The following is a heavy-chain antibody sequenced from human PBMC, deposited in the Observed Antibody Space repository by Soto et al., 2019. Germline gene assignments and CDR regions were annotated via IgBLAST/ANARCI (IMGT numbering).Heavy chain of an antibody. CDR1: GFTFSSYA. D-gene: IGHD2-15*01. J-gene: IGHJ4*02. CDR2: ISGSGGST. V-gene: IGHV3-23*01. CDR3: AKGGDIVVVVAATGGHYFDY. Sequence: GGSLRLSCAASGFTFSSYAMSWVRQAPGKGLEWVSAISGSGGSTYYADSVKGRFTISRDNSKNTLYLQMNSLRAEDTAVYYCAKGGDIVVVVAATGGHYFDYWGQGTLVTVSS.